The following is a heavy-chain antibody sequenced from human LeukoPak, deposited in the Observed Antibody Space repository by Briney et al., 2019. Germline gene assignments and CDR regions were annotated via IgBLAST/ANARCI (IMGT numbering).Heavy chain of an antibody. CDR3: AKTNYFDSSGDKPYTTHFDY. Sequence: GGTLRLSCAASGFIFSKYTMSWVRQAPGKGLERVSAIGGSGGKTFYAESVKGRFTISRDISKNTLFLQMDSLRAEDTAIYYCAKTNYFDSSGDKPYTTHFDYWGQGTLVTVSS. D-gene: IGHD3-22*01. CDR1: GFIFSKYT. V-gene: IGHV3-23*01. J-gene: IGHJ4*02. CDR2: IGGSGGKT.